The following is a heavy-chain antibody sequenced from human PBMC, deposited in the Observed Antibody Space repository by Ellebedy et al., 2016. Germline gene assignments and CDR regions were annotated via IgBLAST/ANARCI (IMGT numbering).Heavy chain of an antibody. CDR1: GFIFRNYG. J-gene: IGHJ5*01. V-gene: IGHV3-21*05. Sequence: GESLKISXVASGFIFRNYGMHWVRQTPGKGLEWVSFIGISTTDMYYADSVKGRFTISRDNAKNSMSLQMNSLRAEDTAVYLCAREEASRVVATLDSWGQGALVTVSS. CDR3: AREEASRVVATLDS. CDR2: IGISTTDM. D-gene: IGHD5-12*01.